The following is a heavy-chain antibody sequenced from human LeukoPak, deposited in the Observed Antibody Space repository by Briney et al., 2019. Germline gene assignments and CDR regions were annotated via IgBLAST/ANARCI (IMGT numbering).Heavy chain of an antibody. CDR1: GYTFTSYD. V-gene: IGHV1-18*01. D-gene: IGHD3-22*01. CDR2: ISAYNGNT. J-gene: IGHJ4*02. CDR3: ARRADYYYDSSGGDYFDY. Sequence: GASVKVSCKASGYTFTSYDISWVRQAPGQGLEWMGWISAYNGNTNYAQKLQGRVTMTTDTSTSTAYMELRSLRSDDTAVYYCARRADYYYDSSGGDYFDYWGQGTLVTVSS.